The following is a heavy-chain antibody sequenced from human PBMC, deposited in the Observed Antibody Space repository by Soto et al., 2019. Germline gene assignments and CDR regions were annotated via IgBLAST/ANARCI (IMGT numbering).Heavy chain of an antibody. CDR1: GFTFISYA. Sequence: SLRLSCAASGFTFISYAMSWVRQAPGKGLEWVSVISGSGGSTYYADSVKGRFTISRDNSKNTLYLQMNSLRAEDTAVYYCAKDQLAVAGLNWFDPWGQGTLVTVSS. CDR2: ISGSGGST. D-gene: IGHD6-19*01. J-gene: IGHJ5*02. CDR3: AKDQLAVAGLNWFDP. V-gene: IGHV3-23*01.